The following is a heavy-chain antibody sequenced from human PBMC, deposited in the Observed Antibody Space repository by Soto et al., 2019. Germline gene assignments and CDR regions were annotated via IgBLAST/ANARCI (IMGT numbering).Heavy chain of an antibody. CDR3: AKAISPYYYYGMDV. V-gene: IGHV3-30*18. Sequence: QVQLVESGGGVVRPGRSLSPSFAASGFTLISYGINWVRQLPGKGLEWVAVISYDGSNKYYADSVKGRFTISRDNSKNTLYLQMNSLRAEDTAVYYCAKAISPYYYYGMDVWGQGTTVTVSS. CDR2: ISYDGSNK. J-gene: IGHJ6*02. CDR1: GFTLISYG.